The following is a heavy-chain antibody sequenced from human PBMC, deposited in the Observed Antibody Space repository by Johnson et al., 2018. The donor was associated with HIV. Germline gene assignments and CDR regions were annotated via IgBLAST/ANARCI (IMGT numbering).Heavy chain of an antibody. CDR1: GFTFSSYA. CDR2: ISGSGVGI. J-gene: IGHJ3*02. D-gene: IGHD4-17*01. V-gene: IGHV3-23*04. CDR3: ARDYGDYAHDAFDI. Sequence: VQLVESGGGVVQPGRSLRLSCAASGFTFSSYAMSWVRQAPGKGLEWVSAISGSGVGIYYADSVKGRFTISRDNSKNTLYLQMNSLKAEDTAVYYCARDYGDYAHDAFDIWGQGTMVTVSS.